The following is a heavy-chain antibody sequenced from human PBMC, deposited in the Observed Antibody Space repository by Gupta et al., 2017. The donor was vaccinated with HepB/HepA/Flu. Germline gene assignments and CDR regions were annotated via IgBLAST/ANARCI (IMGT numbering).Heavy chain of an antibody. CDR3: ARGSVWFGEDYFDY. V-gene: IGHV4-34*01. Sequence: QVQLQQWGAGLLKPSETLSLTCAVYGGSFRGYYWRWIRQPPGKGLEWIGEINHSGSTNYNPSLKSRVTISVDTSKNQFSLKLSSVTAADTAVYYCARGSVWFGEDYFDYWGQGTLVTVSS. CDR2: INHSGST. J-gene: IGHJ4*02. D-gene: IGHD3-10*01. CDR1: GGSFRGYY.